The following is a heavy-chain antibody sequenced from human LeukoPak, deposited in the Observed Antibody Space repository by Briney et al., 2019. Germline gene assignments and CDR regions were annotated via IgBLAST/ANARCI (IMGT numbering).Heavy chain of an antibody. CDR1: GGSISSSSYY. V-gene: IGHV4-39*01. J-gene: IGHJ6*03. CDR2: IYYSGST. Sequence: SETLSLACTVSGGSISSSSYYWVWIRQPPGKGLEWIGSIYYSGSTYYNPSLKSRVTISVDTSKNQFSLKLSSVTAADTAVYYCARAVAPDYYYYMDVWGKGTTVTVSS. D-gene: IGHD5-12*01. CDR3: ARAVAPDYYYYMDV.